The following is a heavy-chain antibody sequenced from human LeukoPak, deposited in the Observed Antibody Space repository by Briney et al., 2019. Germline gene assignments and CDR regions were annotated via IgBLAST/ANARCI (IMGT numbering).Heavy chain of an antibody. CDR1: GFTFSSYA. Sequence: GGSLRLSCAASGFTFSSYAMSWVRQAPGKGLEWVSGISGSGGSTYYADSVKGRFTISRDNSKKTLYLQMNSLTAEDTAVYYCAKDSCSGGSCYEDYWGQGSLVTVSS. J-gene: IGHJ4*02. D-gene: IGHD2-15*01. CDR3: AKDSCSGGSCYEDY. V-gene: IGHV3-23*01. CDR2: ISGSGGST.